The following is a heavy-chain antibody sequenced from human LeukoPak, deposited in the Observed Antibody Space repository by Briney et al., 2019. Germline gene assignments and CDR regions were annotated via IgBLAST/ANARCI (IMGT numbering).Heavy chain of an antibody. CDR3: AELGITMIGGV. J-gene: IGHJ6*04. V-gene: IGHV3-23*01. Sequence: PGGSLRLSCAASGFTFSSYDMNWVRHGPGKGLEWVSAISGSGGSTYYADSVKGRFTISRDNSKNTLYLQMNSLRAEDTAVYYCAELGITMIGGVWGKGTTVTISS. CDR1: GFTFSSYD. D-gene: IGHD3-10*02. CDR2: ISGSGGST.